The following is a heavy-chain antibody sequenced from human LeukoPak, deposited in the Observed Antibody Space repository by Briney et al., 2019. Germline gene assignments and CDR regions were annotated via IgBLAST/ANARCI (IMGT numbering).Heavy chain of an antibody. J-gene: IGHJ4*02. V-gene: IGHV3-7*01. CDR3: ARTVPGHPDDYFDY. CDR2: MNQDGSAI. D-gene: IGHD6-19*01. Sequence: GGSLRLSCAASGFTCSRHWMSWVRQGPGKGLERVAHMNQDGSAIYSIDSVKGRFTISRDNDKNSLYLHMSGLTVADTAVYYCARTVPGHPDDYFDYWGQGALVTVSS. CDR1: GFTCSRHW.